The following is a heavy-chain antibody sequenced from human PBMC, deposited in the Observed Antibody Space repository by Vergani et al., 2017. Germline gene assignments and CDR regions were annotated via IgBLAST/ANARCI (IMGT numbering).Heavy chain of an antibody. Sequence: QVQLQQWGAGLLKPSETLSLTCAVYGGSFSSYYWSWIRQPAGKGLEWIGRIYTSGSTNYNPSLKSRVTMSVDTSKNQFSLKLSSVTAADTAVYYLARELARDFWSGYYVGNYYYYGMDVWGQGTTVTVSS. J-gene: IGHJ6*02. D-gene: IGHD3-3*01. V-gene: IGHV4-59*10. CDR1: GGSFSSYY. CDR2: IYTSGST. CDR3: ARELARDFWSGYYVGNYYYYGMDV.